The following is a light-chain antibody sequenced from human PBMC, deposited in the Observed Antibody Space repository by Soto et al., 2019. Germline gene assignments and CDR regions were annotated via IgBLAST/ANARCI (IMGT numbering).Light chain of an antibody. V-gene: IGKV3-20*01. CDR1: QSVTSSF. Sequence: EIVLTQSPGTLSLSPGERAILTCRASQSVTSSFVAWYQQRPGQAPRLLIYGASTRASGIPDRFSGSGSGTDFTLTISRLAPEDFAVYYCHQYGSSPLTFGPGTIVDIK. J-gene: IGKJ3*01. CDR3: HQYGSSPLT. CDR2: GAS.